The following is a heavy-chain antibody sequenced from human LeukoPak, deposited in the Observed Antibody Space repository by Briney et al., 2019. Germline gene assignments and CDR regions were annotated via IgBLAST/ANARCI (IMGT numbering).Heavy chain of an antibody. J-gene: IGHJ4*02. V-gene: IGHV3-15*01. D-gene: IGHD6-19*01. CDR3: ATDRSVAGTAFDY. Sequence: GGSLRLSCAASGFPFSNAWMSWVRQPPGKGLEWVGRIKSTTDGGTTDYAGPVTGRFTISRDDSKNTLFLQMNSLKIDDTAVYFCATDRSVAGTAFDYWGQGTVVTVSS. CDR1: GFPFSNAW. CDR2: IKSTTDGGTT.